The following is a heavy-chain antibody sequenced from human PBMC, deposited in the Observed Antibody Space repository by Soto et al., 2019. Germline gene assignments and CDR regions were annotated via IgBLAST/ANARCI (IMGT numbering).Heavy chain of an antibody. CDR3: ARDAPDYGDYTISDY. J-gene: IGHJ4*02. CDR1: GYTFTSYG. D-gene: IGHD4-17*01. Sequence: QVQLVQSGAEVKKPGASVKVSCKTSGYTFTSYGISWVRQAPGQGHEWMGWISAYNGNTNYAQKLQGRVTMTTDTSTSTAYMELRSLRSDDTAVYYCARDAPDYGDYTISDYWGQGTLVTVSS. V-gene: IGHV1-18*01. CDR2: ISAYNGNT.